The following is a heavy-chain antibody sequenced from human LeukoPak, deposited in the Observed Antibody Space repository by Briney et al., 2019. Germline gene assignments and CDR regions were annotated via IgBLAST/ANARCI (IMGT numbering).Heavy chain of an antibody. CDR1: GFAFSSYG. Sequence: GSLRLSCAASGFAFSSYGMHWVRQAPGKGLEWVAVISYDGSNKYYADSVKGRFTISRDNCKNTLYLQMNSLRAEDTAVYYCAKTDLGGSPNFDYWGQGTLVTVSS. D-gene: IGHD2-15*01. CDR2: ISYDGSNK. CDR3: AKTDLGGSPNFDY. V-gene: IGHV3-30*18. J-gene: IGHJ4*02.